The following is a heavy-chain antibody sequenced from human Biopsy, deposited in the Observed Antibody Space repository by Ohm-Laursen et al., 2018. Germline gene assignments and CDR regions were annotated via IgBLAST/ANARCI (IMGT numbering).Heavy chain of an antibody. J-gene: IGHJ4*02. CDR2: IYDRGST. CDR3: ARGMRSSGWPYFDS. D-gene: IGHD6-19*01. CDR1: GDSISSFY. V-gene: IGHV4-59*01. Sequence: TLSLTCTVSGDSISSFYWTWIRQPPGQGLEYIGYIYDRGSTANYNPSLESRVTMSVDMPKNQFSLKLSPVTAADTAIYYCARGMRSSGWPYFDSWGQGTLVTVSS.